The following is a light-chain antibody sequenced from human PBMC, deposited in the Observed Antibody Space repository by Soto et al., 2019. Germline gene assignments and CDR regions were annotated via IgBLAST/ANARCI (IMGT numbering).Light chain of an antibody. J-gene: IGLJ1*01. CDR2: DVT. CDR3: SSFTGSSYV. Sequence: QSALNQPSSVSGSPGQSITISFTGTSGDVGHNNYVSWYQHNPGRAPKVMICDVTNRPSGVSNRFSGSKSGSTASLTISGLQAEDEADYYCSSFTGSSYVFGTGTKVTVL. V-gene: IGLV2-14*03. CDR1: SGDVGHNNY.